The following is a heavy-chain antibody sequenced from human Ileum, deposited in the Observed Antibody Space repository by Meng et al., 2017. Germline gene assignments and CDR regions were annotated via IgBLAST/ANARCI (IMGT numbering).Heavy chain of an antibody. CDR3: AREAHLAAFGH. V-gene: IGHV6-1*01. CDR2: TYYRPKWYN. J-gene: IGHJ4*02. Sequence: QGQVQPSGAGVVTPSHTLSLPRAIFGDSLFNNSATWNWVRQSPSRGLEWMGRTYYRPKWYNDYALSVNSRITVNPDTSKNQISLQLNSVTPDDTAVYYCAREAHLAAFGHWGQGTLVTVSS. D-gene: IGHD6-25*01. CDR1: GDSLFNNSAT.